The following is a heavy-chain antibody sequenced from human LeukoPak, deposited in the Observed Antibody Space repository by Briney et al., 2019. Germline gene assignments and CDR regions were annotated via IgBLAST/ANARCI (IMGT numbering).Heavy chain of an antibody. CDR1: GSRFSSYA. V-gene: IGHV3-23*01. CDR3: ARDRSYYYSSGSYCPDY. Sequence: GGSLRLSCAASGSRFSSYALSWVRQAPGKGLEWVSAITTRGDSTYYADSVQGRFTISRDSSKNTLYLQMNSLRAEDTAVYYCARDRSYYYSSGSYCPDYWGQGTLVTVSS. D-gene: IGHD3-10*01. J-gene: IGHJ4*02. CDR2: ITTRGDST.